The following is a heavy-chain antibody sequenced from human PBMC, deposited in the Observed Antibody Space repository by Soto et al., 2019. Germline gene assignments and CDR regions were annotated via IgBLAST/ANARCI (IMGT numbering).Heavy chain of an antibody. Sequence: SETLSLTCAVYGGSFSGYYWSWIRQPPGKGLEWIGEINHSGSTNYNPSLKSRVTISVDTSKNQFSLKLSSVTAADTAVYYCARHERTIFGVANNWFDPWGQGTLVTVSS. D-gene: IGHD3-3*01. CDR2: INHSGST. V-gene: IGHV4-34*01. CDR3: ARHERTIFGVANNWFDP. J-gene: IGHJ5*02. CDR1: GGSFSGYY.